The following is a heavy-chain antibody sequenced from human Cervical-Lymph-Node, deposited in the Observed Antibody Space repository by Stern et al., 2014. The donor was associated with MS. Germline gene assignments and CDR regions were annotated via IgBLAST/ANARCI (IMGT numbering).Heavy chain of an antibody. D-gene: IGHD1-26*01. CDR1: GYTFTDYY. Sequence: QVQLVESGAEVKKPGASVKVSCKASGYTFTDYYLHWVRQAPGQGLEWMGWINPVHSGTNSAQKIQGRVTMTRDTAISTAYMKLSRLTTDDTAVYYCARTETVATYNGMDVWGQGTTVTVSS. CDR3: ARTETVATYNGMDV. J-gene: IGHJ6*02. CDR2: INPVHSGT. V-gene: IGHV1-2*02.